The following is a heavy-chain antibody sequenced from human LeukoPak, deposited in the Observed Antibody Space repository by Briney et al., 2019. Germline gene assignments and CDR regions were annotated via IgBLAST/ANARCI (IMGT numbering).Heavy chain of an antibody. CDR2: IYYSGST. V-gene: IGHV4-39*01. J-gene: IGHJ4*02. CDR3: ARIRPGSGSYHYYFDY. Sequence: SETLSLTCTVSGGSISSSSYYWGWIRQPPGKGLEWIGSIYYSGSTYYNPSLKSRVTISVDTPKNQFSLKLSSVTAADTAVYYCARIRPGSGSYHYYFDYWGQGTLVTVSS. CDR1: GGSISSSSYY. D-gene: IGHD3-10*01.